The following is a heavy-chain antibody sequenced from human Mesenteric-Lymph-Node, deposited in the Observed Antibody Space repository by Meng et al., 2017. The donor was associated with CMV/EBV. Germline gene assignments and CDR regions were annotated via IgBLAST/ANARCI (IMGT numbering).Heavy chain of an antibody. Sequence: GGSLRLSCAASGFTFSSYEMNWVRQAPGKGLEWVSYISSSGSTIYYADSVKGRFTISRDNAKNSLYLQMNSLRAEDTAVYYCARASGVFGVDSPHWFDPWGQGTLVTVSS. CDR1: GFTFSSYE. CDR2: ISSSGSTI. D-gene: IGHD3-3*01. J-gene: IGHJ5*02. CDR3: ARASGVFGVDSPHWFDP. V-gene: IGHV3-48*03.